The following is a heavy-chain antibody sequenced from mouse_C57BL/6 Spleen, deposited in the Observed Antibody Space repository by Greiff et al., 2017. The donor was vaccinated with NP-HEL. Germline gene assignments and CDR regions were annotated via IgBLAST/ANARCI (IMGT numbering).Heavy chain of an antibody. D-gene: IGHD1-1*01. Sequence: VHVKQSGAELVKPGASVKISCKASGYAFSSYWLNWVKQRPGKGLECIGQIYPGDGDTNYNGKFKGKATLTADKSSSTAYMQLSSLTSEDSAVYFCARDYYGSDYWGQGTTLTVSS. V-gene: IGHV1-80*01. CDR3: ARDYYGSDY. J-gene: IGHJ2*01. CDR1: GYAFSSYW. CDR2: IYPGDGDT.